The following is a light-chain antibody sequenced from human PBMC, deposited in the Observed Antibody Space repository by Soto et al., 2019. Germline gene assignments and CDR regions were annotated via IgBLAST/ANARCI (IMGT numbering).Light chain of an antibody. V-gene: IGKV3-20*01. CDR1: QSVSNNY. Sequence: EVVLTQSPGTLSLSPGERATLSCRASQSVSNNYFAWYQQKPGQAPRLLIFGSSDRATGIPDRFSCSGSGTDVTLTIIRLEPAQFEVYYCQQYGSSPPYTFGQGKKLEIK. CDR2: GSS. CDR3: QQYGSSPPYT. J-gene: IGKJ2*01.